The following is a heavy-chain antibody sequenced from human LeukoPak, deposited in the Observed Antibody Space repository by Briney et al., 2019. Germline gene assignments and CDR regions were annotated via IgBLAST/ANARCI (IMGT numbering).Heavy chain of an antibody. CDR1: GGSFSDYY. CDR3: ARGEGAIDP. J-gene: IGHJ5*02. Sequence: SETLSLTCGVYGGSFSDYYWNWIPQPPGKGLEWIGEINHSGNTNYNPSLKSRVTISVDTSKNQFSLKLSSVTAADTAVYYCARGEGAIDPWGQGTLVTVSS. CDR2: INHSGNT. V-gene: IGHV4-34*01.